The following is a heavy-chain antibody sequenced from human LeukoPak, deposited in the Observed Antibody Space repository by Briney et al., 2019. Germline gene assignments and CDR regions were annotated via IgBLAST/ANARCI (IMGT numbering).Heavy chain of an antibody. J-gene: IGHJ2*01. V-gene: IGHV5-51*01. Sequence: RRESLNISCKGSGYSFTKYWSGWVRQMPGKGLECMGIINPVDSDTRYSPSFEGQVTISADKYTSPAYLQWSSLKASNTAMFYCARQIWGAAATGYNWYFDLWGRGTLVTVSP. CDR2: INPVDSDT. CDR1: GYSFTKYW. D-gene: IGHD6-13*01. CDR3: ARQIWGAAATGYNWYFDL.